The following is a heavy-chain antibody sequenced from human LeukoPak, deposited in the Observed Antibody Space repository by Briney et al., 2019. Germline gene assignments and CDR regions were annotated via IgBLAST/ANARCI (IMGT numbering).Heavy chain of an antibody. CDR2: INPNSGGT. V-gene: IGHV1-2*04. J-gene: IGHJ5*02. CDR3: ARGFGERRNWFDP. CDR1: GYTFTGYY. D-gene: IGHD3-10*01. Sequence: ASVKVSCKASGYTFTGYYMHWVRQAPGQGLEWMGWINPNSGGTNYAQKLQGWVTMTRDTSISTAYMELSRLRSDDTAVYYCARGFGERRNWFDPWGQGTLVTVSS.